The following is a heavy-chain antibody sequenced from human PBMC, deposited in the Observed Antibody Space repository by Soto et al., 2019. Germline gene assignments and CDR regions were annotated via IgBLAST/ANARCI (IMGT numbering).Heavy chain of an antibody. CDR1: GFTFKNYG. Sequence: QVQLVESGGGVVQPGRSLRLSCAASGFTFKNYGMHWVRQAPGKGLEWMAIISYGGSERKYAASVRGRCTISRDNSENTLYLEMSSVRAEDTAVYYCAKDISYGDFPYYYMDVWGKGTTVTVSS. CDR3: AKDISYGDFPYYYMDV. CDR2: ISYGGSER. J-gene: IGHJ6*03. V-gene: IGHV3-30*18. D-gene: IGHD4-17*01.